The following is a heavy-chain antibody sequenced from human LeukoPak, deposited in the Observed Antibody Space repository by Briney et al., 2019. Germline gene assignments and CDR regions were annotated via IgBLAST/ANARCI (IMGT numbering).Heavy chain of an antibody. J-gene: IGHJ4*02. CDR3: ARARSSSSRTIDY. CDR2: ISSSGSTI. CDR1: GFTFSSYE. V-gene: IGHV3-48*03. D-gene: IGHD6-6*01. Sequence: GGSLRLSCAASGFTFSSYEMNWVRQAPGKGLEWVSYISSSGSTIYYADSVKGRFTISRDNAKNSLYLQMNSLRAEDTAVYYCARARSSSSRTIDYWGQGTLVTVSS.